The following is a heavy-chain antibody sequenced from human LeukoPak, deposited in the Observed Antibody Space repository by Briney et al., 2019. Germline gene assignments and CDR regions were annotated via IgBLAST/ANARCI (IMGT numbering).Heavy chain of an antibody. Sequence: PGGSLRLSCAASGFIFSNAWMNWVPQAPGKGLEWVGRVKSIADGGTTDYAAPVKGRFTISRDDSQNTLYLQMNSLKTEDTAVYYCTTPNCSSTSCYRRYYNWFDPWGQGTLVTVSS. CDR1: GFIFSNAW. CDR3: TTPNCSSTSCYRRYYNWFDP. J-gene: IGHJ5*02. D-gene: IGHD2-2*01. V-gene: IGHV3-15*07. CDR2: VKSIADGGTT.